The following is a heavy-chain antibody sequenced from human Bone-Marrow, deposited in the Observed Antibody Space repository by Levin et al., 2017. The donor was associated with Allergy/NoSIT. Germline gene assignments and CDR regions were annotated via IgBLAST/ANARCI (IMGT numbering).Heavy chain of an antibody. CDR2: IYYSGST. Sequence: SETLSLTCTVSGGSISSYYWSWIRQPPGKGLEWIGYIYYSGSTNYNPSLKSRVTISVDTSKNQFSLKLSSVTAADTAVYYGAKQWLNNWFDPWGQGTLVTVSS. CDR3: AKQWLNNWFDP. J-gene: IGHJ5*02. V-gene: IGHV4-59*01. CDR1: GGSISSYY. D-gene: IGHD6-19*01.